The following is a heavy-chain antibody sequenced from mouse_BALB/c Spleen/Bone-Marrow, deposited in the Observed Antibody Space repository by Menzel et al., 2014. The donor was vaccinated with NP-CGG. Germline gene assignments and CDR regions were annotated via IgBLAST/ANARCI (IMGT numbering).Heavy chain of an antibody. V-gene: IGHV1S81*02. CDR1: GYTFTSYY. CDR2: INPSNGGT. Sequence: VQLQASGAELVKPGASVKLSCKASGYTFTSYYMYWVKQRPGQGLEWIGEINPSNGGTNFNEKFKSRATLTVDKSSSTAYMQLSSLTSEDSAVYYCTRFPHWGQGTSVTVSS. CDR3: TRFPH. J-gene: IGHJ4*01.